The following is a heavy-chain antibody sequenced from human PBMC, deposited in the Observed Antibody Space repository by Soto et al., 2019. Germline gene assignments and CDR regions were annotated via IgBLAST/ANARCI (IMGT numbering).Heavy chain of an antibody. V-gene: IGHV1-24*01. Sequence: ASVKVSCKVSGYTLTELSMHWARQAPGKGLEWMGGFDPEDGGTIYAQKFQGRVTMTEDTSTDTAYMELSSLRSEDTAVYYCATAALYGSSGSYWGQGTLVTVSS. CDR2: FDPEDGGT. CDR3: ATAALYGSSGSY. CDR1: GYTLTELS. D-gene: IGHD2-8*01. J-gene: IGHJ4*02.